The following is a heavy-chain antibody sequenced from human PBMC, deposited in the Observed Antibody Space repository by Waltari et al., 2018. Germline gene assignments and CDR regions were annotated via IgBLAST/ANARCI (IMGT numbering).Heavy chain of an antibody. CDR1: GFTFSTYW. CDR3: VRGVAVAGNPNWFDP. Sequence: EVQLVESGGGLVQPGGSLTLSCAASGFTFSTYWMHWVRQAPGKGPVWVLRITGDGSVTGYADSVKGRFTSSRDNAKNTVYLQMNSLRAEDSAFYYCVRGVAVAGNPNWFDPWGQGTLVTVSS. CDR2: ITGDGSVT. D-gene: IGHD6-19*01. J-gene: IGHJ5*02. V-gene: IGHV3-74*01.